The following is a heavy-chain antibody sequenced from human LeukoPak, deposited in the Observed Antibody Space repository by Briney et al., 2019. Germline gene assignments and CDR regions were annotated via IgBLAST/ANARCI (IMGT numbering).Heavy chain of an antibody. CDR3: ARALRRDGYNRGGPRSRFDAFDI. V-gene: IGHV4-34*01. J-gene: IGHJ3*02. CDR1: GGSFSGYY. Sequence: PSETLSLTCAVYGGSFSGYYWSWIRQPPGKGLEWIGEINHSGSTNYNPSLKSRVTISVGTSKNQFSLKLSSVTAADTAVYYCARALRRDGYNRGGPRSRFDAFDIWGQGTMVTVSS. D-gene: IGHD5-24*01. CDR2: INHSGST.